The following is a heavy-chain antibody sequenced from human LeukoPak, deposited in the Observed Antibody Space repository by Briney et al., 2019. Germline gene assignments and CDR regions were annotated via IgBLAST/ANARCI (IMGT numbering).Heavy chain of an antibody. V-gene: IGHV3-23*03. CDR1: GFTFNNYA. CDR3: ARGRTNFDY. CDR2: LYSGGDI. J-gene: IGHJ4*02. Sequence: GGSLRLSCAASGFTFNNYAMNWVRQAPGKGLEWVSILYSGGDIYYADSVKGRFTISRDNSKNTLYLQMNSLRAEDTAMYYCARGRTNFDYWGQGTLVTVSS.